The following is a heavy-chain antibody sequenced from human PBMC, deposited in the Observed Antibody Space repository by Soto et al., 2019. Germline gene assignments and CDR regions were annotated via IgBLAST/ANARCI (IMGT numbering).Heavy chain of an antibody. Sequence: SETLSLTCTVSGGSISSSSYYWGWIRQPPGKGLEWIGSIYYSGSTYYNPSLKSRVTISVDTSKNQFSLKLSSVTAADTAVYYCATGNRRGYSYGFGWFDPWGQGTLVTVSS. CDR2: IYYSGST. D-gene: IGHD5-18*01. CDR3: ATGNRRGYSYGFGWFDP. CDR1: GGSISSSSYY. J-gene: IGHJ5*02. V-gene: IGHV4-39*01.